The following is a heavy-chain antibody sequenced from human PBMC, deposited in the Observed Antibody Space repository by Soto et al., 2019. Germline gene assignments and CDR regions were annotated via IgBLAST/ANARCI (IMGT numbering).Heavy chain of an antibody. CDR1: GYSISSSNW. D-gene: IGHD6-13*01. V-gene: IGHV4-28*01. CDR2: IYYSGST. CDR3: ASLAAAGEFDY. Sequence: SETLSLTCAVSGYSISSSNWWGWIRQPPGKGLEWIGYIYYSGSTYYNPSLKSRVTMSVDTSKNQFSLKLSSVTAVDTAVYYCASLAAAGEFDYWGQGTLVTVSS. J-gene: IGHJ4*02.